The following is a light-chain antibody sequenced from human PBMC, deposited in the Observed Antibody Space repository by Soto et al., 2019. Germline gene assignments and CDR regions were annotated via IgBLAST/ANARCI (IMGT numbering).Light chain of an antibody. V-gene: IGKV3-15*01. J-gene: IGKJ4*01. CDR3: QQYKSWPPLT. Sequence: DILMTQSPAILSVSLGERATLSCLASQSISDNLAWYQQRSGQAPRLLIYGASTRATGVPARFSGSGSGTEFTLTIRSLQSDDFAIYYCQQYKSWPPLTFGGGTKVE. CDR1: QSISDN. CDR2: GAS.